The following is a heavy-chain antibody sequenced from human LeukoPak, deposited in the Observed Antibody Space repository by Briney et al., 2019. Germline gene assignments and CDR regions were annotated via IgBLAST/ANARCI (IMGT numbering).Heavy chain of an antibody. CDR2: ISYDGSNK. CDR3: AKDYPSRGWSYGYADY. V-gene: IGHV3-30*18. CDR1: GFTFSSYG. Sequence: PGGSLRLSCAASGFTFSSYGMHWVRQAPGKGLEWVAAISYDGSNKYYADSVKGRFTISRDNSKNTLYLQMNSLRAEDTAVYYCAKDYPSRGWSYGYADYWGQGTLVTVSS. J-gene: IGHJ4*02. D-gene: IGHD5-18*01.